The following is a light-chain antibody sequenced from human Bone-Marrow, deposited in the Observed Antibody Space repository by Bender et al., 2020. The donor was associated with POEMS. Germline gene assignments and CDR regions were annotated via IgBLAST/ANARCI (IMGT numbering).Light chain of an antibody. CDR1: SLRSYD. V-gene: IGLV3-19*01. CDR2: GKN. J-gene: IGLJ2*01. CDR3: NSRDSSGNHLI. Sequence: SSELTQDPAVSVALGQTVRITCQGDSLRSYDASWYQQKAGQAPVLVIFGKNNRPSGIPDRFSGSRSGNTASLTITGAQAEDEADYYCNSRDSSGNHLIFGGGTKLTVL.